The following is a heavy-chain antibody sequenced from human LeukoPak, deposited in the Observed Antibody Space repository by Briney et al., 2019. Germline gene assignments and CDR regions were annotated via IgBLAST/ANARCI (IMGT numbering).Heavy chain of an antibody. J-gene: IGHJ6*02. Sequence: GRSLRLSCAASGFTFSSYGMHWVRQAPGKGLEWVAVISYDGSNKHYADSVKGRFTISRDNSKNTLYLQMNSLRAEDTAVYYCAKELSITIFGVVIPYYYYGMDVWGQGTTVTVSS. CDR1: GFTFSSYG. CDR3: AKELSITIFGVVIPYYYYGMDV. V-gene: IGHV3-30*18. D-gene: IGHD3-3*01. CDR2: ISYDGSNK.